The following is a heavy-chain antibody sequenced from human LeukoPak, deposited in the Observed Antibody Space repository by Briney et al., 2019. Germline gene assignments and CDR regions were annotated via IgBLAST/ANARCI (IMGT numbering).Heavy chain of an antibody. CDR3: AKGHRGLRPLDY. Sequence: GGFLRLSCAASGFTFSSYAMSWVRQAPGKGLEWVSAISGSGGSTYYADSVKGRFTISGDNSKNTLYLQMNSLRAEDTAVYYCAKGHRGLRPLDYWGQGTLVTVSS. J-gene: IGHJ4*02. V-gene: IGHV3-23*01. D-gene: IGHD5-18*01. CDR2: ISGSGGST. CDR1: GFTFSSYA.